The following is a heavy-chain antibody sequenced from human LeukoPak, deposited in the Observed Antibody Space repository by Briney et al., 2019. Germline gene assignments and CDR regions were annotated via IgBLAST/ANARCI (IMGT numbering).Heavy chain of an antibody. CDR1: GGSISSSY. D-gene: IGHD4-11*01. Sequence: SETLSLTCTVSGGSISSSYWSWIRQAPGKGLEWVGYIHHSGNTNSNPPLKSRVTISVDTSKNQFSLKLSSVTASDTAVYYCARDAHDYLLLFDYWGQGTLVTVSS. J-gene: IGHJ4*02. CDR2: IHHSGNT. V-gene: IGHV4-59*12. CDR3: ARDAHDYLLLFDY.